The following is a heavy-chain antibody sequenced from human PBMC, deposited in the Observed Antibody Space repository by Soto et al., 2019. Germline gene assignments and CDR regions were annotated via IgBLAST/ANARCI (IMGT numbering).Heavy chain of an antibody. Sequence: VGSLRLSCAASGFTFASYAIHWVRQAPGKGLEWVAVISYDGSNEFYADSVKGRFTISRDTSKNTLYLQMNSLRPEDTAVYYCARDRVAAARFYYYSMDVWGQGTTVTVSS. D-gene: IGHD2-15*01. CDR2: ISYDGSNE. J-gene: IGHJ6*02. CDR3: ARDRVAAARFYYYSMDV. CDR1: GFTFASYA. V-gene: IGHV3-30-3*01.